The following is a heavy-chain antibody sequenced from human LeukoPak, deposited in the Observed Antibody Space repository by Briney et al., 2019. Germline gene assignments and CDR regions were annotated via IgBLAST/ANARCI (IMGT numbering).Heavy chain of an antibody. D-gene: IGHD6-19*01. CDR1: GGXFSGYY. V-gene: IGHV4-34*01. J-gene: IGHJ4*02. Sequence: SETLSLTCAVYGGXFSGYYWSWIRQPPGKGLKWIGEINHSGSTNYNPSLKSRVTISVDTSKNQFSLKLSSVTAADTAVYYCASPSDEYSSGWYGSALNYWGQGTLVTVSS. CDR3: ASPSDEYSSGWYGSALNY. CDR2: INHSGST.